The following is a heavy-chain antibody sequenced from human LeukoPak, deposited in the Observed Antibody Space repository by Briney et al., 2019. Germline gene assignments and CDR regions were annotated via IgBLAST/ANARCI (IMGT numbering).Heavy chain of an antibody. V-gene: IGHV3-23*01. CDR3: AKELGAVGTPYFDY. CDR1: GFSFSSYA. CDR2: ISDSGAGT. Sequence: PGGSLRLSCGASGFSFSSYAMSWVRQAPGKGLEWVSGISDSGAGTYYADSVRGRFTISRDNSKNTLFLQMNSLRAEDTAVYFCAKELGAVGTPYFDYWGQGTLVTVSS. J-gene: IGHJ4*02. D-gene: IGHD6-13*01.